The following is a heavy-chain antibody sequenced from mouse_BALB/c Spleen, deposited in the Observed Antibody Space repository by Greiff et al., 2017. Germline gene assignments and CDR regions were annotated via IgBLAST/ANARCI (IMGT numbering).Heavy chain of an antibody. CDR2: ISNLAYSI. V-gene: IGHV5-15*02. J-gene: IGHJ4*01. CDR3: ARDPGGYAMDY. D-gene: IGHD3-1*01. CDR1: GFTFSDYG. Sequence: EVTLVESGGGLVQPGGSRKLSCAASGFTFSDYGMAWVRQAPGKGPEWVAFISNLAYSIYYADTVTGRFTISRENAKNTLYLEMSSLRSEDTAMYYCARDPGGYAMDYWGQGTSVTVSS.